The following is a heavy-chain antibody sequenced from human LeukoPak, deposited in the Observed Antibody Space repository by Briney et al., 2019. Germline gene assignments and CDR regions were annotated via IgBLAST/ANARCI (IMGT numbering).Heavy chain of an antibody. Sequence: PSETLSLTCTVSGGSITSYYWSWIRQPPGKGLEWIGYIYYSGSTNYSPSLKSRVTISVDTSKNQFSLKLSSVTAADTAVYFCARQGGFASSAGVWGKGTTVTVSP. CDR3: ARQGGFASSAGV. D-gene: IGHD2-2*01. J-gene: IGHJ6*04. CDR1: GGSITSYY. V-gene: IGHV4-59*08. CDR2: IYYSGST.